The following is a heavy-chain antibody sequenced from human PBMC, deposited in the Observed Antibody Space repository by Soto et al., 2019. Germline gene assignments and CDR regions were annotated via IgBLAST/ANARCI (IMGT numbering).Heavy chain of an antibody. CDR2: IYYSGST. Sequence: SETLSLTCTVSGGSISSSSYYWGWIRQPPGKGLEWIGSIYYSGSTYHNPSLKSRVTISVDTSKNQFSLKLSSVTAADTALYYCARTPNLEWLLSSWFDPWGQGTLVTVSS. V-gene: IGHV4-39*01. CDR3: ARTPNLEWLLSSWFDP. J-gene: IGHJ5*02. CDR1: GGSISSSSYY. D-gene: IGHD3-3*01.